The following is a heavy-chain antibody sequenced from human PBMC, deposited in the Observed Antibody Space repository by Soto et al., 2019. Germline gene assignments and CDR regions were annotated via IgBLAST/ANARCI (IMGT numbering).Heavy chain of an antibody. D-gene: IGHD2-2*02. CDR3: ARLGYCTGTSCYTFDS. Sequence: GESLKISCQGSGYSFTSYWIGWVRQRPGKGLEWMGRINPSDSYTTHSPSFQGHVTISTDKSFSTAYLQWSGLKASDTAMYYCARLGYCTGTSCYTFDSWGQGXLVTVSS. V-gene: IGHV5-10-1*01. CDR1: GYSFTSYW. J-gene: IGHJ4*02. CDR2: INPSDSYT.